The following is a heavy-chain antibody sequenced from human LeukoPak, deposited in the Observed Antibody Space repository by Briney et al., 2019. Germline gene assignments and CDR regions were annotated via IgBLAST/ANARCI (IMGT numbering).Heavy chain of an antibody. CDR3: AREGYYYDSSGYSYFDY. J-gene: IGHJ4*02. D-gene: IGHD3-22*01. CDR2: IYYSGST. V-gene: IGHV4-59*01. CDR1: GGSISSYY. Sequence: SETLSLTCTVSGGSISSYYWSWIRQPPGKGLEWIGYIYYSGSTNYNPSLKSRVTISVDTSKNQFSLKLSSVTAADTAVYYCAREGYYYDSSGYSYFDYWGQGTLVTVSS.